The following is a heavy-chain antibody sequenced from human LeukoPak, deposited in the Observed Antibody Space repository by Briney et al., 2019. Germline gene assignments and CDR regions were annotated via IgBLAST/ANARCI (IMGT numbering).Heavy chain of an antibody. CDR1: GVSISSSSSY. J-gene: IGHJ4*02. CDR2: IYYSGST. D-gene: IGHD2-2*02. CDR3: GVVPAAIEARPPDY. Sequence: PSETLSLTCSVSGVSISSSSSYWGWIRQPPGKGLEWIGSIYYSGSTYYNPSLKSRVTISVDTSKNQFSLKLSSVTAADTAVYYCGVVPAAIEARPPDYWGQGTLVTVSS. V-gene: IGHV4-39*01.